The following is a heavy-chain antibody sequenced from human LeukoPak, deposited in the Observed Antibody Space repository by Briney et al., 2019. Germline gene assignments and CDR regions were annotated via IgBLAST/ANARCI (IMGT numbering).Heavy chain of an antibody. D-gene: IGHD2-15*01. CDR1: GFTFSTYG. Sequence: GGSLRLSCVASGFTFSTYGMSWVRQAPGKGLEWVSAISGSGGSTYYADSVKGRFTISRDNSKNTLYLQMNSLRAEDTAVYYCAKGGVVHAFDIWGQGTMVTVSS. CDR2: ISGSGGST. J-gene: IGHJ3*02. V-gene: IGHV3-23*01. CDR3: AKGGVVHAFDI.